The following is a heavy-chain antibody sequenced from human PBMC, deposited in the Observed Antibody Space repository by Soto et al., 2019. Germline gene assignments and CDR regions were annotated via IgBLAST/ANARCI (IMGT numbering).Heavy chain of an antibody. D-gene: IGHD3-10*01. CDR3: ARDLSYGSGSD. CDR1: GFSFNNYG. J-gene: IGHJ1*01. CDR2: TIYDGSKT. Sequence: GGSLRLSCAASGFSFNNYGMHWVRQAPGKGLEWVAATIYDGSKTYYPDSVKGRLTISRDNSKNTLYLQMNSLRAEDTAVYYCARDLSYGSGSDWGQGTLVTVSS. V-gene: IGHV3-33*05.